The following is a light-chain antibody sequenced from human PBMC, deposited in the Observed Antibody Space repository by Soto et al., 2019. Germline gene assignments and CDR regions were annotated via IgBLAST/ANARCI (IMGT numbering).Light chain of an antibody. Sequence: IVMTQSPGTLSVSPGERATLSCRASQNIGNKVGWYQQKPGQAPRLLIYGASTRATGIPVRFSGSGSGTEFTLTITSLQSEDSAIYYCQKFTSAPFTFGGGTKVDI. CDR1: QNIGNK. CDR3: QKFTSAPFT. J-gene: IGKJ4*01. V-gene: IGKV3-15*01. CDR2: GAS.